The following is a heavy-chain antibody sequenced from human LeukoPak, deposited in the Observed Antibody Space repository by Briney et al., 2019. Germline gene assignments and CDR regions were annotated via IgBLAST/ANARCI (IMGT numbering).Heavy chain of an antibody. D-gene: IGHD6-13*01. J-gene: IGHJ4*02. V-gene: IGHV3-30-3*01. CDR3: ARDPGYSSSWYSTLRVDY. CDR2: ISYDGSNK. CDR1: GFTFSSYA. Sequence: GGSLRLSCAASGFTFSSYAMHWVRQAPGKGLEGVAVISYDGSNKYYADSVKGRFTISRDNSKNTLYLQMNSLRAEDTAVYYCARDPGYSSSWYSTLRVDYWGQGTLVTVSS.